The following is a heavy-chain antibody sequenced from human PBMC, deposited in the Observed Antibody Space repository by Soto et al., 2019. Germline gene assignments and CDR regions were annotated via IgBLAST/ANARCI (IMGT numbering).Heavy chain of an antibody. CDR2: ISYDGSNK. CDR3: AKDHLAFSSSWYYFDY. J-gene: IGHJ4*02. D-gene: IGHD6-13*01. V-gene: IGHV3-30*18. Sequence: QVQLVESGGGVVQPGRSLRLSCAASGFTFSSYGMHWVRQAPGKGLEWVAVISYDGSNKYYADSVKGRFTISRDNSKXXLYLQMNSLRAEDTAVYYCAKDHLAFSSSWYYFDYWGQGTLVTVSS. CDR1: GFTFSSYG.